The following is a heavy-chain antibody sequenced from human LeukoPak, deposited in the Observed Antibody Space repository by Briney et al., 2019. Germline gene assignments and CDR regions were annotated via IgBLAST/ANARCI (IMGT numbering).Heavy chain of an antibody. D-gene: IGHD6-13*01. CDR2: ISSSSNYI. V-gene: IGHV3-21*01. CDR3: ARGGGISSSWSSLDY. CDR1: GFTFSSYT. Sequence: GGSLRLSCAASGFTFSSYTMNWVRQAPGKGLEWVSSISSSSNYIYYADSVKGRFTISRDNAKNSLYLQMNSLRAEDTAVYYCARGGGISSSWSSLDYWGQGTLVTVSS. J-gene: IGHJ4*02.